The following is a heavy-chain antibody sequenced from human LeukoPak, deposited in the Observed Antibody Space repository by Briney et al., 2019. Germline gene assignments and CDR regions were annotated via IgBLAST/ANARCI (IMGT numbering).Heavy chain of an antibody. CDR1: GFTVSSNY. CDR2: ISYDGSNK. Sequence: GGSLRLSCAASGFTVSSNYMSWVRQAPGKGLEWVAVISYDGSNKYYADSVKGRFTISRDNSKNTLYLQMNSLRAEDTAVYYCARGESQQLARYGDAVYWGQGTLVTVSS. V-gene: IGHV3-30-3*01. CDR3: ARGESQQLARYGDAVY. J-gene: IGHJ4*02. D-gene: IGHD6-13*01.